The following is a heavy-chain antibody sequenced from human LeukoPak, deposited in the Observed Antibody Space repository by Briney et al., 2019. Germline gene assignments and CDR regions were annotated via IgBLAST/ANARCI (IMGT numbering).Heavy chain of an antibody. CDR1: GFTINY. J-gene: IGHJ4*02. CDR3: ARDPFDY. CDR2: IGSSSSTT. V-gene: IGHV3-48*02. Sequence: GGSLRLSCAASGFTINYMSWVRRAPGQGLEGGSYIGSSSSTTYYADSVKARFTISRDNAKNSLYLQMNSLRDEDTAVYYCARDPFDYWGQGTLVTVSS.